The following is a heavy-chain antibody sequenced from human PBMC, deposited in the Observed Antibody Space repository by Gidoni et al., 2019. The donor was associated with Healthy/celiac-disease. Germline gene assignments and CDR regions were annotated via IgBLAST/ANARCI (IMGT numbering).Heavy chain of an antibody. CDR3: AREVGRIAARQDLALPQEGYYYYGMDV. CDR1: GGTFSSYA. V-gene: IGHV1-69*01. J-gene: IGHJ6*02. D-gene: IGHD6-6*01. Sequence: QVQLVQSGAEVKKPGSSVKVSCKASGGTFSSYAISWVRQATGQGLEWMGGIIPIFGTANYAQKFQGRVTITADESTSTAYMELSSLRSEDTAVYYCAREVGRIAARQDLALPQEGYYYYGMDVWGQGTTVTVSS. CDR2: IIPIFGTA.